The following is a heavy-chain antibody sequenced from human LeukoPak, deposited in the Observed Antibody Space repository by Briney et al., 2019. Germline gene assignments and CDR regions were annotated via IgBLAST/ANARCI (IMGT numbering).Heavy chain of an antibody. CDR2: ISYDGSNK. J-gene: IGHJ4*02. V-gene: IGHV3-30*03. CDR3: ARDRVPAPTIGVDY. CDR1: GFTFSSYG. D-gene: IGHD2-2*01. Sequence: GGSLRLSCAASGFTFSSYGMHWVRQAPGKGLEWVAVISYDGSNKYYADSVKGRFTISRDNSKNTLYLQMNSLRAEDTAVYYCARDRVPAPTIGVDYWGQGTLVTVSS.